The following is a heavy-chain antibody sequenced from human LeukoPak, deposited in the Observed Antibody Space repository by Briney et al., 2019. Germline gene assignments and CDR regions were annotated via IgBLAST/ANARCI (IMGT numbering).Heavy chain of an antibody. D-gene: IGHD6-6*01. CDR1: GGSISSYY. V-gene: IGHV4-59*12. J-gene: IGHJ4*02. Sequence: PSETLSLTCTVSGGSISSYYWSWIRQPPGKGLEWIGYIYHSGSTYYNPSLKSRVTISVDRSKNQFSLKLSSVTAADTAVYYCARGSIAARPPIDYWGQGTLVTVSS. CDR2: IYHSGST. CDR3: ARGSIAARPPIDY.